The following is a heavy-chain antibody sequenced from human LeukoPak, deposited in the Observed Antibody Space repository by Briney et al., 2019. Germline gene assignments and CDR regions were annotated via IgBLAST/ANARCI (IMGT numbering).Heavy chain of an antibody. Sequence: SETLSLTCTVSGGSISSYYGSWIRQPPGKGLEWFGYIHDSGTTNYNPSLKSRVTISVDTSKNQFSLKLSSVTAADTAVYYCARVSWFPGTSYYYMDVWGKGTTVTVSS. V-gene: IGHV4-59*01. CDR1: GGSISSYY. D-gene: IGHD1-1*01. CDR2: IHDSGTT. CDR3: ARVSWFPGTSYYYMDV. J-gene: IGHJ6*03.